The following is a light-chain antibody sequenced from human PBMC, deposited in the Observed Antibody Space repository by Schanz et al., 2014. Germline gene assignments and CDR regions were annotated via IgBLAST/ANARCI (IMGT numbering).Light chain of an antibody. Sequence: EIVLTQSPATLSLSPGERATLSCRASQSVSSYLAWYQQKPGQAPRLLIYGASTRAAGIPARFSGSGSGTEFTLTISSLQSEDFAVYYCQQYKSWPPTLTFGQGTRVEIK. CDR1: QSVSSY. V-gene: IGKV3-15*01. CDR2: GAS. CDR3: QQYKSWPPTLT. J-gene: IGKJ1*01.